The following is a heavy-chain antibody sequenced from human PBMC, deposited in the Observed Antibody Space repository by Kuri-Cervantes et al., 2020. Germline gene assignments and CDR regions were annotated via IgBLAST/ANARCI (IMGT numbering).Heavy chain of an antibody. CDR3: ARVQDFWSGYYSFDY. J-gene: IGHJ4*02. D-gene: IGHD3-3*01. CDR1: GGSISSYY. V-gene: IGHV4-4*07. CDR2: IYTSGST. Sequence: SETLSLTCTVSGGSISSYYWSWIRQPAGKGLEWIGRIYTSGSTNYNPSLKSRVTISVDKSKNQFSLKLSSVTAADTAVYYCARVQDFWSGYYSFDYWGQGTLVTVSS.